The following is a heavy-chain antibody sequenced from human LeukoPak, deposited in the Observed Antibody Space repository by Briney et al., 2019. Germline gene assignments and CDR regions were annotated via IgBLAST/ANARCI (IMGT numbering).Heavy chain of an antibody. J-gene: IGHJ4*02. CDR1: GLSFSSYG. V-gene: IGHV3-48*03. CDR2: ISSTGSAI. CDR3: ATKGGFAD. Sequence: GGSLRLSCAASGLSFSSYGMNWVRQAPGNGLEWISYISSTGSAIFYADSVKGRFTISRDNAKNSLYLQMNSLRAEDTAFYYCATKGGFADWGQGTLVTVSS. D-gene: IGHD5-12*01.